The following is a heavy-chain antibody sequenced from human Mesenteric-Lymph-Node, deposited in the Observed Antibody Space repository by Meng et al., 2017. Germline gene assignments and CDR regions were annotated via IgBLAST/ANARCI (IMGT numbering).Heavy chain of an antibody. J-gene: IGHJ4*02. CDR1: GFTFSSYA. D-gene: IGHD3-22*01. V-gene: IGHV3-23*01. CDR3: ATEYYYDSSGYLVLGY. CDR2: ISGSGGNT. Sequence: GESLKISCAASGFTFSSYAMSWVRPAPGKGLEWVSGISGSGGNTFYADAVKGRFTISRDNSKNTLYLQMNSLRAEDTAVYYCATEYYYDSSGYLVLGYWGQGTMVTVSS.